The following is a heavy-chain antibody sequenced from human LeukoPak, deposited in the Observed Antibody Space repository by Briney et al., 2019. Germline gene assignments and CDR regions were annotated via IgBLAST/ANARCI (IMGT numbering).Heavy chain of an antibody. CDR2: INHSGST. D-gene: IGHD3-22*01. CDR1: GGSFSGYY. CDR3: ARATTGEYYYDSSVYYIDY. V-gene: IGHV4-34*01. Sequence: SETLSLTRAVYGGSFSGYYWSWIRQPPGKGLEWIGEINHSGSTNYNPSLKSRVTISVDTSKNQFSLKLSPVTAADTAVYYCARATTGEYYYDSSVYYIDYWGQGTLVTVSS. J-gene: IGHJ4*02.